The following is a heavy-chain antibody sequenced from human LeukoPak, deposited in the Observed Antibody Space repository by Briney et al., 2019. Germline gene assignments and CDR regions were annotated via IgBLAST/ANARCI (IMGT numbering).Heavy chain of an antibody. Sequence: SETLSLTCTVSGGSISSSSYYWGWIRQPPGKGLEWIGSIYYSGSTYYNPSLKSRDTISVDTSKNHFSLRLSSATAADTADYYCARWDSYGFAYWGQGTLVTVSS. J-gene: IGHJ4*02. CDR2: IYYSGST. CDR1: GGSISSSSYY. V-gene: IGHV4-39*02. D-gene: IGHD5-18*01. CDR3: ARWDSYGFAY.